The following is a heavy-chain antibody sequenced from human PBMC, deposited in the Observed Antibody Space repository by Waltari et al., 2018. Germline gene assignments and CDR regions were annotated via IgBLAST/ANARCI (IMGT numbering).Heavy chain of an antibody. CDR3: ARDLRGYRRAANWFDP. J-gene: IGHJ5*02. CDR2: IIPILGIA. CDR1: GGTFSSYA. Sequence: QVQLVQSGAEVKKPGSSVKVSCKASGGTFSSYAISWVRQAPGQGLEWMGGIIPILGIANYAQKCQGRVTITADKSTSTAYMELSSLRSEETAVYYCARDLRGYRRAANWFDPWGQGTLVTVSS. V-gene: IGHV1-69*10. D-gene: IGHD5-18*01.